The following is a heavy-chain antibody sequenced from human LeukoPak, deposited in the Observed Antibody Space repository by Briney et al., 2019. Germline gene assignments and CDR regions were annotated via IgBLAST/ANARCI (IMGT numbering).Heavy chain of an antibody. D-gene: IGHD2-21*02. CDR1: GGTFSSYA. J-gene: IGHJ4*02. V-gene: IGHV1-69*13. Sequence: ASVKVSCKASGGTFSSYAISWVRQAPGQGLEWMGGIIPIFGTANYAQKFQGRVTITADESTSTAYMELSSLRSEDTAVYYRAREVPACGGDCYVFDYWGQGTLVTVSS. CDR3: AREVPACGGDCYVFDY. CDR2: IIPIFGTA.